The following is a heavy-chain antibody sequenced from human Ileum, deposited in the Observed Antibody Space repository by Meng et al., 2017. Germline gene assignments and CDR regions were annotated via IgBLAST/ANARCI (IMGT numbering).Heavy chain of an antibody. D-gene: IGHD3-10*01. CDR3: ARGVVSGSHYNTY. CDR1: GDSITNHNW. V-gene: IGHV4-4*02. J-gene: IGHJ4*02. Sequence: QVQLRESGPALVKPSETLSLTCAVSGDSITNHNWWAWVRQPPGKGLEWIGEIHHSGTTNYIPSLKSRLTISVDKSKNQFSLKLQSVTAADTAVYFCARGVVSGSHYNTYWGQGILVTVSS. CDR2: IHHSGTT.